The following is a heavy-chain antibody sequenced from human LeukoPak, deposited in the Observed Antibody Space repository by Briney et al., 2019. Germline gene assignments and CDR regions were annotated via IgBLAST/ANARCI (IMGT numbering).Heavy chain of an antibody. CDR1: GYTFSGHD. Sequence: ASVKVSCKASGYTFSGHDINWVRQAAGQGLEWMGWMNPNNGHTGYAQQFRGRVTMTRNASIGTAYMELTGLRSEDTAVYYCARATGTASRFYFDYWGQGSLVTVSS. D-gene: IGHD2-8*02. V-gene: IGHV1-8*01. CDR3: ARATGTASRFYFDY. J-gene: IGHJ4*02. CDR2: MNPNNGHT.